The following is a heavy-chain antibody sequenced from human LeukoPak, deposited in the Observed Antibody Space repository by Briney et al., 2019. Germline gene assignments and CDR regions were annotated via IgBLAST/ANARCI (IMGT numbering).Heavy chain of an antibody. CDR3: ARDKLADTAMVYLDY. CDR2: ISSSGSII. CDR1: GFTFSDYY. Sequence: PGGSLRLPCAASGFTFSDYYMTWIRQAPGKGLEWVSYISSSGSIIYYADSVKGRFTISRDNAKNSLYLQMNSLRAEDTAVYYCARDKLADTAMVYLDYWGQGTLVTVSS. D-gene: IGHD5-18*01. V-gene: IGHV3-11*01. J-gene: IGHJ4*02.